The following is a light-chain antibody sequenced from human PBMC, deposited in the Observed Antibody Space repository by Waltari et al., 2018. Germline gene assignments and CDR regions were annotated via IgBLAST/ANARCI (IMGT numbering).Light chain of an antibody. Sequence: SYELTQPPSVSVSPGQTASITCSGDKLGDKYACWYQQKPGQSPVLVIYQDNQRPSGITDRFSGSNSGNTATLTISGTQAMDEADYYCQAWDSSTGVFGTGTKVTVL. CDR2: QDN. CDR1: KLGDKY. CDR3: QAWDSSTGV. V-gene: IGLV3-1*01. J-gene: IGLJ1*01.